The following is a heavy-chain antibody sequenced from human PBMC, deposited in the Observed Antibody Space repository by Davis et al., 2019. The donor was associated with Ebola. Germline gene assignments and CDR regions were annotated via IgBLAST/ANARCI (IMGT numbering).Heavy chain of an antibody. Sequence: PSETLSLTCAVYGGSFSGYYWSWIRQPPGKGLEWIGEINHSGSTNYNPSLKSRVTISVDTSKNQFSLKLSSVTAADTAVYYCARTAYCGGDCYRLDYWGQGTLVTVSS. CDR1: GGSFSGYY. J-gene: IGHJ4*02. D-gene: IGHD2-21*02. CDR2: INHSGST. V-gene: IGHV4-34*01. CDR3: ARTAYCGGDCYRLDY.